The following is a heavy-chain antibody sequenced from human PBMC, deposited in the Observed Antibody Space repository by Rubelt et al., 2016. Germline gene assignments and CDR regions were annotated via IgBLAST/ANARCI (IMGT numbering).Heavy chain of an antibody. CDR1: GFSFSSYA. V-gene: IGHV3-64*02. J-gene: IGHJ4*02. D-gene: IGHD2-8*01. CDR2: ISSNGGCT. CDR3: AREYCTNGVCYFYFDY. Sequence: GGALRLSCAVSGFSFSSYAMHWVRPAPGKGLEDVLGISSNGGCTYNADSVKGRFTISRDNSKKTPYLQMGSPRAEDMAVYYCAREYCTNGVCYFYFDYWGQGTQVTVSS.